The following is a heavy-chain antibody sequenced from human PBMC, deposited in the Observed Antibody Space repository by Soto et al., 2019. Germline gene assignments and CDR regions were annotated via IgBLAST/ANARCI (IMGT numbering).Heavy chain of an antibody. CDR2: INHGGNT. D-gene: IGHD2-2*02. Sequence: SETLSLTCEVSGGSFSGYYWTWIRQSPGKGLEWIGEINHGGNTNYNPSLKSRVTISVDTSKNQFSLRLSSVTAADTVFFYCAGLLYPALQVMEVWAQGPTVTVSS. CDR3: AGLLYPALQVMEV. V-gene: IGHV4-34*01. J-gene: IGHJ6*02. CDR1: GGSFSGYY.